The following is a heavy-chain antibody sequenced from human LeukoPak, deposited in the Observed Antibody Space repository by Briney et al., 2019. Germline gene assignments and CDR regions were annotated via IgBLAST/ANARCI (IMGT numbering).Heavy chain of an antibody. V-gene: IGHV1-18*01. CDR1: GYTFTSYG. J-gene: IGHJ4*02. Sequence: ASVKVSCKASGYTFTSYGISWVRQAPGQGLEWMGWISAYNGNTNYAQKLQGRVTMTTDTSTSTAYMELRSLRSDDTAVYYCARYYDFWCGYSKYYFDYWGQGTLVTVSS. CDR3: ARYYDFWCGYSKYYFDY. CDR2: ISAYNGNT. D-gene: IGHD3-3*01.